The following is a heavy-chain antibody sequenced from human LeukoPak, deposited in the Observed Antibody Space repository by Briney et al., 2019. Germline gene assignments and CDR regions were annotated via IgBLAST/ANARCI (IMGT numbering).Heavy chain of an antibody. CDR1: GGSISSSSYY. CDR2: IYYSGST. J-gene: IGHJ4*02. D-gene: IGHD3-10*01. V-gene: IGHV4-61*05. CDR3: ARFAGFGELDY. Sequence: SETLSLTCTVSGGSISSSSYYWSWIRQPPGKGLEWIGYIYYSGSTNYNPSLKSRVTMSVDTSKNQFSLKLSSVTAADTAVCYCARFAGFGELDYWGQGTLVTVSS.